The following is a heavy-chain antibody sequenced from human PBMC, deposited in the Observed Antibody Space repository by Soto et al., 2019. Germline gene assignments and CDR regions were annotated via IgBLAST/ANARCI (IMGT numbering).Heavy chain of an antibody. CDR3: ARGKVVRGSYVTLDY. J-gene: IGHJ4*02. CDR1: GGSFSGYY. V-gene: IGHV4-34*01. D-gene: IGHD3-10*01. CDR2: INHSGST. Sequence: QVQLQQWGAGLLKPSETLSLTSAVYGGSFSGYYWSWIRQPPGKGLEWIGEINHSGSTNYNQSLKSRVTLAVDTSKNQFSLKLSSVTAADTAVYYCARGKVVRGSYVTLDYWGQGTLVTVSS.